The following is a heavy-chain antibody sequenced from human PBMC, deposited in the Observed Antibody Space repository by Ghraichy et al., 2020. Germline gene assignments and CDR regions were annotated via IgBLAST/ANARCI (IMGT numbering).Heavy chain of an antibody. CDR3: AREYYDILTGYYYYGMDV. CDR2: ISSSSSTI. CDR1: GFTFSSYS. V-gene: IGHV3-48*04. D-gene: IGHD3-9*01. Sequence: GGSLRLSCAASGFTFSSYSMNWVRQAPGKGLEWVSYISSSSSTIYYADSVKGRFTISRDNAKNSLYLQMNSLRAEDTAVYYCAREYYDILTGYYYYGMDVWGQGTTVTVSS. J-gene: IGHJ6*02.